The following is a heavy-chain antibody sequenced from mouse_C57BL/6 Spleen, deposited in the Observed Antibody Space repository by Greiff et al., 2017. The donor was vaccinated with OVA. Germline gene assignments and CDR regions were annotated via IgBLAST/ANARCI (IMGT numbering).Heavy chain of an antibody. V-gene: IGHV1-54*01. D-gene: IGHD2-5*01. CDR3: ARREVYSNYAMDY. CDR1: GYAFTNYL. Sequence: VQLVESGAELVRPGTSVKVSCKASGYAFTNYLIEWVKQRPGQGLEWIGVINPGSGGTNYNEKFKGKATLTADKSSSTAYMQLSSLTSEDSAVYFCARREVYSNYAMDYWGQGTSVTVSS. CDR2: INPGSGGT. J-gene: IGHJ4*01.